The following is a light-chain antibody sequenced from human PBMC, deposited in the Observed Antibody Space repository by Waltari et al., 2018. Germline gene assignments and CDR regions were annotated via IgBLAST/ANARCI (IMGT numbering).Light chain of an antibody. J-gene: IGKJ2*01. Sequence: DIQMTQSPSTLSASVGDRATITCRASETINTWLAWYQQKPGKAPNLPIYDASSLQSGVPSRFGGSGSGTEFTLTISSLQPGDFATYHCQQYNSYPYTFGQGTKLEI. CDR3: QQYNSYPYT. CDR1: ETINTW. V-gene: IGKV1-5*01. CDR2: DAS.